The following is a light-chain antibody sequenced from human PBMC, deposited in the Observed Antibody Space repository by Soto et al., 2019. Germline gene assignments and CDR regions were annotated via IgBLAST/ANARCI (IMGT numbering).Light chain of an antibody. CDR2: EVS. Sequence: QSALTQPPSVSGSPGQSVTISSTGNSSDVGSYNSVSWYQQPPGTAPKLMIYEVSNRPSGIPDRFSGSKSGNTASLTISGLQAEDEADYYCCSYTSSSTYVFGTKTKLTVL. CDR1: SSDVGSYNS. CDR3: CSYTSSSTYV. J-gene: IGLJ1*01. V-gene: IGLV2-18*02.